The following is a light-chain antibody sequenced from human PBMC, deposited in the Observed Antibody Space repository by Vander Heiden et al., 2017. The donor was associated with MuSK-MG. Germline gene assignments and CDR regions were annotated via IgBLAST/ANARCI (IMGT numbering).Light chain of an antibody. CDR3: QQYTGSLPWT. CDR1: RTVGTKF. Sequence: DIVLTQTPASLSLSTGERATLSCTAIRTVGTKFLAWYQQKPGQAPRLLLFGTASSATGIPDRFSGSGSGTDFTLTISKVEQEDFAVYYCQQYTGSLPWTFGQGTRVEIK. J-gene: IGKJ1*01. CDR2: GTA. V-gene: IGKV3-20*01.